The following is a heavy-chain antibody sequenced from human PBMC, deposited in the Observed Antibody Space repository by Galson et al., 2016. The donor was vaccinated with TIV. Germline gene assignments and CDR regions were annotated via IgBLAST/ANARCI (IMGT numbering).Heavy chain of an antibody. Sequence: SLRLSCAHSGFTFSRYSMNWVRQAPGKGLEWVSYISETSRTIYYADSVKGRFTISRDNPRNTLFLHLSSLRVEDTAVYYCTKWDGAEAGNIENWGQGTLAIVSS. V-gene: IGHV3-48*01. CDR1: GFTFSRYS. D-gene: IGHD1-26*01. J-gene: IGHJ4*01. CDR3: TKWDGAEAGNIEN. CDR2: ISETSRTI.